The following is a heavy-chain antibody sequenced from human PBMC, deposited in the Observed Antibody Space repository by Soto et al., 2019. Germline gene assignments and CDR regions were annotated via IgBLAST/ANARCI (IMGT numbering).Heavy chain of an antibody. CDR2: IYWDDDK. D-gene: IGHD6-19*01. CDR1: GFSLSTSGVG. CDR3: AHSGVQWPPGYNWFDP. V-gene: IGHV2-5*02. Sequence: QITLKESGPTLVKPTQTLMLTCTFSGFSLSTSGVGVGWIRQPPGKALEWLAIIYWDDDKRYSTYLKSRLTIAKDTTKNQVVITMTNMDPVDTATYYCAHSGVQWPPGYNWFDPSGQGTLVTVAS. J-gene: IGHJ5*02.